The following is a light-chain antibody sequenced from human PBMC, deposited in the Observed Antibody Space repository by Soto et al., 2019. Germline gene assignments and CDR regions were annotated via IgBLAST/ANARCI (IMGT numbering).Light chain of an antibody. J-gene: IGKJ1*01. Sequence: DTVMTQSPLSLPVTPGEPASISCWSSQSLQHTDGYNYLDWYLQKPGQSPQLLIYLGSYRASGVPDRFSGSGSRTDFTLKISRVEAEDVGVYYCMQALQTPPTFGQVTKLEI. CDR2: LGS. CDR1: QSLQHTDGYNY. V-gene: IGKV2-28*01. CDR3: MQALQTPPT.